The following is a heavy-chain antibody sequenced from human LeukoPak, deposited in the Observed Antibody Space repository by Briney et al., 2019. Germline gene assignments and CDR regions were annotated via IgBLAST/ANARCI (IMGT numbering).Heavy chain of an antibody. D-gene: IGHD3-22*01. CDR2: IHSSGGT. J-gene: IGHJ2*01. CDR3: ARDVRYYYDSSGYYYGWYFDL. Sequence: PSETLSLACTVSGDSISNYYRGWIRQPAGKGLEWIGRIHSSGGTNNNPSLESRLTMSVDTSKNQFSLELTSVTAADTAVYYCARDVRYYYDSSGYYYGWYFDLWGRGTLSLSPQ. CDR1: GDSISNYY. V-gene: IGHV4-4*07.